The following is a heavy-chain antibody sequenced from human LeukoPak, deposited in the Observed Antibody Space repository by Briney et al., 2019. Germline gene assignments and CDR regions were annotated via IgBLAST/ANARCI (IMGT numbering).Heavy chain of an antibody. J-gene: IGHJ6*03. Sequence: GGSLRLSCAASGFTFSNYWMTWVRQAPGKGLEWVADIKQDGSEKLYVNSVRGRFTISRDNAKMSLFLQMNSLRAEDTAAYYCARDNGVVHGVYYMDVWGKGTTVTVS. CDR2: IKQDGSEK. D-gene: IGHD3-3*01. CDR1: GFTFSNYW. V-gene: IGHV3-7*01. CDR3: ARDNGVVHGVYYMDV.